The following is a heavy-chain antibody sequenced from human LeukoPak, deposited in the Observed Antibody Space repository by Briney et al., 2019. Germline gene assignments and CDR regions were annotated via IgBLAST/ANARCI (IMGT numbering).Heavy chain of an antibody. CDR3: ARANYGSGTSYAFDI. V-gene: IGHV1-46*01. J-gene: IGHJ3*02. Sequence: ASVKVSCKASGGTFSSYAISWVRQAPGQGLEWMGIINPSGGSTSYAQKFQGRVTMTRDMSTSTVYMELSSLRSEDTAVYYCARANYGSGTSYAFDIWGQGTMVTVSS. CDR1: GGTFSSYA. CDR2: INPSGGST. D-gene: IGHD3-10*01.